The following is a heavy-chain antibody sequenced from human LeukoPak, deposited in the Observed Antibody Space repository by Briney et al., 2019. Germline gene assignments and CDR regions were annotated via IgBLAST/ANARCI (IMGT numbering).Heavy chain of an antibody. CDR3: AKDQDVGGYCTSTSCYFGLRDS. V-gene: IGHV3-23*01. J-gene: IGHJ5*01. D-gene: IGHD2-2*01. Sequence: PGGSLRLSCAASGFSFSTNTMNWVRQAPGRGLEWVAAMSPSGGSTYYTDSVKGRFTISRDNSKNTLFLQMNSLRAEDSALYYCAKDQDVGGYCTSTSCYFGLRDSWGQGALVTVSS. CDR2: MSPSGGST. CDR1: GFSFSTNT.